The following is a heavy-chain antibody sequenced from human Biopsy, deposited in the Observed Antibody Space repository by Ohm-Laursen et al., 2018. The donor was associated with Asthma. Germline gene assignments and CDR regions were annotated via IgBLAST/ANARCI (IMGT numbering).Heavy chain of an antibody. CDR2: ISAYNGNT. Sequence: GASVKVSCKASGYTFTSYGISWVRQAPGQGLEWMGWISAYNGNTNYAQKLQGRVTMTTDTSTSTAYMELSSLRSEDTAVYYCARTYYDFLTGQVNDAFDIWGQGTMVTVSS. D-gene: IGHD3-9*01. V-gene: IGHV1-18*04. CDR1: GYTFTSYG. J-gene: IGHJ3*02. CDR3: ARTYYDFLTGQVNDAFDI.